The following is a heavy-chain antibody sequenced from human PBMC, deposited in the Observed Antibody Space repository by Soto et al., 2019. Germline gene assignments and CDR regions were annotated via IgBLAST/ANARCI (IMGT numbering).Heavy chain of an antibody. D-gene: IGHD2-21*01. V-gene: IGHV4-34*01. J-gene: IGHJ5*02. CDR1: GGSFSGYY. CDR2: INHSGST. Sequence: TSETLSLTCAVYGGSFSGYYWSWIRQTPGKGLEWIGEINHSGSTNYNPSLKSRVTISVDTSKNQFSLKVNSVTAADTAVYYCARRAVVAVTGSLDNWLDPWGQGILVTVSS. CDR3: ARRAVVAVTGSLDNWLDP.